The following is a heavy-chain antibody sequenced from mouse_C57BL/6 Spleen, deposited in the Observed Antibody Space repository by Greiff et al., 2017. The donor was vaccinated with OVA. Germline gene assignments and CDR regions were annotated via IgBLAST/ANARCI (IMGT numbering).Heavy chain of an antibody. CDR2: INPNYGTT. V-gene: IGHV1-39*01. CDR3: ARGDYYGSPYFDY. Sequence: VHVKQSGPELVKPGASVKISCKASGYSFTDYNMNWVKQSNGKSLEWIGVINPNYGTTSYNQKFKGKATLTVDQSSSTAYMQLNSLTSEDSAVYYCARGDYYGSPYFDYWGQGTTLTVSS. CDR1: GYSFTDYN. D-gene: IGHD1-1*01. J-gene: IGHJ2*01.